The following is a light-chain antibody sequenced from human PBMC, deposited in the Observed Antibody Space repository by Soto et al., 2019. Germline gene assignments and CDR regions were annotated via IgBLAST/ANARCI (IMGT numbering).Light chain of an antibody. Sequence: NFMLTQPHSVSESPGKTVTISCTGRSGSIASNYVQWYQQRPGSAPTTVIYKDDQRPSGVPDRFSGSIDSSSNSASLTISGLKTEDGADYYCQSYDSSNHVVFGGGTKLTVL. J-gene: IGLJ2*01. V-gene: IGLV6-57*02. CDR2: KDD. CDR1: SGSIASNY. CDR3: QSYDSSNHVV.